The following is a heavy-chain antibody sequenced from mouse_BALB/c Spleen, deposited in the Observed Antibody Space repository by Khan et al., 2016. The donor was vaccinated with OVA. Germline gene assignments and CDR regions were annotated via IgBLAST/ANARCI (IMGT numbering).Heavy chain of an antibody. CDR2: IWAGGST. Sequence: VQLQESGPGLVAPSQSLSITCTVSGFSLTNYGVHWVRQPPGKGLEWLGVIWAGGSTNYNSALMSRLSISKDNSKSQVFLKMNSLQTADTAMYFWARNREPDDFDYWGQGTTRTVAS. V-gene: IGHV2-9*02. CDR3: ARNREPDDFDY. CDR1: GFSLTNYG. J-gene: IGHJ2*01.